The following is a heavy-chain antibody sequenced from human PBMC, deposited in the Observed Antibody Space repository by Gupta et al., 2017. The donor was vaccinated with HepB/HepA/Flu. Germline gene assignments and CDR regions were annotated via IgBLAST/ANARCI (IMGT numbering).Heavy chain of an antibody. CDR2: ISYDENKK. CDR1: GFNLRAFG. V-gene: IGHV3-30*18. Sequence: QVQLVESGGGVVQPGKSLRLSCAASGFNLRAFGMHWVRQAPGKGLEWVAGISYDENKKDDGESVKGRFTISRDNPKNTVYLQMDSLRPDDMAIYFCAKERSWYQSFDSWGRGTLVIVSS. D-gene: IGHD1-14*01. J-gene: IGHJ4*02. CDR3: AKERSWYQSFDS.